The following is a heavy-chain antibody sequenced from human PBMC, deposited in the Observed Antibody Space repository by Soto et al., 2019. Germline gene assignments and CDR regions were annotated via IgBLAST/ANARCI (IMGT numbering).Heavy chain of an antibody. J-gene: IGHJ4*02. CDR3: ARAPWERSGWDGDLGYFDY. Sequence: QVQLVQSGAEVKKPGSSVKVSCKASGGTFSSYAISWVRQAPGQGLEWMGGIIPIFGTANYAQKFQGRVTITADESTSTAYMELSSLRSEDTAVYYCARAPWERSGWDGDLGYFDYWGQGTLVTVSS. D-gene: IGHD6-19*01. CDR2: IIPIFGTA. V-gene: IGHV1-69*01. CDR1: GGTFSSYA.